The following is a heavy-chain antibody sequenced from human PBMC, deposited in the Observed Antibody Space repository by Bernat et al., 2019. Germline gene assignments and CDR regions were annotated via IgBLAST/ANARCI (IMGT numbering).Heavy chain of an antibody. Sequence: EVQLLESGGGLVQPGGSLRLSCAASGFTFSSYAMSWVRQAPGKGLEWVSAISGSGGSTYYADSVKGRFTISRDNSKNTLYLQMNSLRAEDTAVYYCAKDPLWFGECLDAFDIWGQGTMVTVSS. J-gene: IGHJ3*02. D-gene: IGHD3-10*01. V-gene: IGHV3-23*01. CDR1: GFTFSSYA. CDR3: AKDPLWFGECLDAFDI. CDR2: ISGSGGST.